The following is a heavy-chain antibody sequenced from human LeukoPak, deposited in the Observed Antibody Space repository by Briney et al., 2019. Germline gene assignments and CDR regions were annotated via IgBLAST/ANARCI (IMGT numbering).Heavy chain of an antibody. J-gene: IGHJ4*02. CDR2: INHSGST. CDR1: GGSFSGYY. D-gene: IGHD3-22*01. Sequence: PSETLSLTCAVYGGSFSGYYWSWIRQPPGKGLEWIGEINHSGSTNYNPSLKSRVTISVGTSKNQFSLKLSSVTAADTAVYYCARRRRYYDSSGYGYWGQGTLVTVSS. V-gene: IGHV4-34*01. CDR3: ARRRRYYDSSGYGY.